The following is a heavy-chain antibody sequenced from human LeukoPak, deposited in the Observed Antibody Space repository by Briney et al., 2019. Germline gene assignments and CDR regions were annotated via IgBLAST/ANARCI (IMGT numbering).Heavy chain of an antibody. CDR3: AGPNYDILTGYYNYHAFDI. CDR2: IIPILGIA. J-gene: IGHJ3*02. D-gene: IGHD3-9*01. V-gene: IGHV1-69*04. CDR1: GGTFSSYA. Sequence: SVKVSCKASGGTFSSYAISWVRQAPGQGLEWMGRIIPILGIANYAQKFQGRVTITADKSTSTAYMELSSLRSEDTAVYCCAGPNYDILTGYYNYHAFDIWGQGTMVTVSS.